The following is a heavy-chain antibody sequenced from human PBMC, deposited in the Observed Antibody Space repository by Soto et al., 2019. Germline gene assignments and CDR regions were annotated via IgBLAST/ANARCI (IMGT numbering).Heavy chain of an antibody. J-gene: IGHJ4*02. Sequence: EVQLAESRGGMVQPGGSLRLSCVASGFTFSSYDMHWVRQAPGKGLEYVSSISSNGGTTYYGNSVKGRFTISRDNSKNTLYLQMGSLRAEDMAVYYCVRRVSGLYDYWGQGTLVTVSS. CDR2: ISSNGGTT. D-gene: IGHD3-10*01. CDR1: GFTFSSYD. V-gene: IGHV3-64*01. CDR3: VRRVSGLYDY.